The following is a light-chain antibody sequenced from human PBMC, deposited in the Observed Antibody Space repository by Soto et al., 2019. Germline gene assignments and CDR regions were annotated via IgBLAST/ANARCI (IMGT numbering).Light chain of an antibody. CDR1: QSVLYSSNNVNY. V-gene: IGKV4-1*01. J-gene: IGKJ2*01. CDR2: WAS. Sequence: DIVMTQSPDSLAVSLGERATINCKSSQSVLYSSNNVNYLAWFQQMPGQPPKLLIHWASARESGVPDRFSGSGSGTDFTLTISSLQAEDVAVYYCQQYYSTPYTFGQGTKLEIK. CDR3: QQYYSTPYT.